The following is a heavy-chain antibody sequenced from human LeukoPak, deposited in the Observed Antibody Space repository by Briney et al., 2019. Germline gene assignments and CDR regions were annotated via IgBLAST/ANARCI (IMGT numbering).Heavy chain of an antibody. V-gene: IGHV3-48*03. CDR2: ISSSGSTI. Sequence: GGSLRLSCAASGFTFSSYEMNWVRQAPGKGLEWVSYISSSGSTIYYADSVKGRFTISRDNAKNSLYLQMNSLRAEDTAVYYCARRTHRIQLWEYYFDYWGQGTLVTVSS. CDR1: GFTFSSYE. D-gene: IGHD5-18*01. CDR3: ARRTHRIQLWEYYFDY. J-gene: IGHJ4*02.